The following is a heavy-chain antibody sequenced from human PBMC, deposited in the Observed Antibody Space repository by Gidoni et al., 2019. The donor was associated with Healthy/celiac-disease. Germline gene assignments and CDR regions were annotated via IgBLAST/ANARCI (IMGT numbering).Heavy chain of an antibody. CDR2: IAYDGSTK. V-gene: IGHV3-30-3*01. CDR3: ARLHTTVTTLYYYYYGMDV. D-gene: IGHD4-17*01. Sequence: QVQLVESGGGVVQPGRSLRLSCAASGFTFSSYAMHWVRQAPGKGLAWVAVIAYDGSTKYYADSVTGRFTISRDNSKTTLYLQMNSLRAEDTAVYYCARLHTTVTTLYYYYYGMDVWGQGTTVTVSS. J-gene: IGHJ6*02. CDR1: GFTFSSYA.